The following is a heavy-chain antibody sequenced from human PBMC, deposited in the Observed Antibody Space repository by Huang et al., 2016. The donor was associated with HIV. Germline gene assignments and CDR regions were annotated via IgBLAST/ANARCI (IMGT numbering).Heavy chain of an antibody. D-gene: IGHD6-13*01. V-gene: IGHV3-30*18. J-gene: IGHJ4*02. Sequence: QVQLVESGGGVVQPGRSLRISCASAGFTFSMYGMHWVRQAPGKRQEGVAVISYDAKTKYYADAVKGRFSISRDNSKTTVERQLNSLRLEDTAVYYCAKGGSAAAVLDFWGQGTLVTVSS. CDR3: AKGGSAAAVLDF. CDR2: ISYDAKTK. CDR1: GFTFSMYG.